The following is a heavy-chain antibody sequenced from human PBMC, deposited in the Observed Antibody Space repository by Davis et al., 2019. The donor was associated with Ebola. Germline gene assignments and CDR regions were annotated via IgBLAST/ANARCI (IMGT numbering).Heavy chain of an antibody. J-gene: IGHJ4*02. CDR3: AKDGGIKSSLDY. D-gene: IGHD3-16*01. CDR1: GFTFSSYG. V-gene: IGHV3-30*18. CDR2: ISYDGSNK. Sequence: GGSLRLSCAASGFTFSSYGMHWVRQAPGKGLEWVAVISYDGSNKYYADSVKGRFTISRDNSKNTLYLQMNSLRAEDTAVYYCAKDGGIKSSLDYWGQGTLVTVSS.